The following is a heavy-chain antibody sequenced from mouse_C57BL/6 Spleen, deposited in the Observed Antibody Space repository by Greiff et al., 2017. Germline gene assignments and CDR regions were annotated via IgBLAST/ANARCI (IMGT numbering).Heavy chain of an antibody. CDR3: TRGVTTVVEGYFDV. CDR1: GYTFTDYE. V-gene: IGHV1-15*01. D-gene: IGHD1-1*01. CDR2: IDPETGGT. Sequence: VQLQQSGAELVRPGASVTLSCKASGYTFTDYEMHWVKQTPVHGLEWIGAIDPETGGTAYNQKFKGKAILTADKSSSTAYMELRSLTSEDSAVYYCTRGVTTVVEGYFDVWGTGTTVTVSS. J-gene: IGHJ1*03.